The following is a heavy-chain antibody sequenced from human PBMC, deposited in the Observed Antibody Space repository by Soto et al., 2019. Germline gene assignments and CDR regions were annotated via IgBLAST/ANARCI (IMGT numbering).Heavy chain of an antibody. CDR2: VSGSGATT. CDR3: ARDQVGAATEYFQH. D-gene: IGHD1-26*01. Sequence: GGSLRLSCAASGFTFSRYAMSWVRQAPGKGLEWVSIVSGSGATTSYVDSVKGRFTISRDNSKNTLYLQMNSLRAEDTAVYYCARDQVGAATEYFQHWGQGTLVTVSS. J-gene: IGHJ1*01. CDR1: GFTFSRYA. V-gene: IGHV3-23*01.